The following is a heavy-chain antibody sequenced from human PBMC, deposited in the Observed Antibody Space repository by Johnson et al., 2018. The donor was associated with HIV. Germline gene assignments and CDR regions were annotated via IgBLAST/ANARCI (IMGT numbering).Heavy chain of an antibody. CDR3: AGGAVSGYVSVDAFHI. Sequence: QVHLVESGGGVVQPGRSLRLSCVASGFTFRSYGMHWVRQAPGKGLEWVAFVSYDASNKYYADSLKGRFTISRDNSKNTLYLQMNRLRAEDTAVYYCAGGAVSGYVSVDAFHIWGQGTLVTVSS. CDR2: VSYDASNK. D-gene: IGHD5-12*01. V-gene: IGHV3-30*03. J-gene: IGHJ3*02. CDR1: GFTFRSYG.